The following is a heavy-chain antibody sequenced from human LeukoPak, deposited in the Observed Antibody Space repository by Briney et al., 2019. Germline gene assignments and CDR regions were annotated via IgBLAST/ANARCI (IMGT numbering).Heavy chain of an antibody. Sequence: ASVKVSCKASGYTFSSYYMHWVRQAPGQGLEWMGIINPSGGSTSYAQKFQGRVTMTRDTSTSTVYMELSSLRSEDTAVYYCATVSRDIVVVPAAILWYFDLWGRGTLVTVSS. CDR3: ATVSRDIVVVPAAILWYFDL. CDR1: GYTFSSYY. J-gene: IGHJ2*01. CDR2: INPSGGST. D-gene: IGHD2-2*02. V-gene: IGHV1-46*01.